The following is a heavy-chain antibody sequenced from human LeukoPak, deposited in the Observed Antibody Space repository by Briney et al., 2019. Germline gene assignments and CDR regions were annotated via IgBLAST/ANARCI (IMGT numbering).Heavy chain of an antibody. CDR1: GGSISSSSYY. Sequence: SGTLSLTCTVSGGSISSSSYYWGWIRQPPGKGLEWIGSIYYSGSTYYNPSLKSRVTISVDTSKNQFSLKLSSVTAADTAVYYCARDPVPHYYDSSGYPLGPAWGQGTLVTVSS. V-gene: IGHV4-39*07. J-gene: IGHJ5*02. CDR2: IYYSGST. CDR3: ARDPVPHYYDSSGYPLGPA. D-gene: IGHD3-22*01.